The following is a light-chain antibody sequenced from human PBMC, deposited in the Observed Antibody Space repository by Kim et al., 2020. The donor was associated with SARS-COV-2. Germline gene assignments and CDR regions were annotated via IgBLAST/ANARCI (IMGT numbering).Light chain of an antibody. CDR1: QSISNY. Sequence: DIQMTQSPSSLSASVGDRVTITCRASQSISNYVNWYQQGPGKAPKVLIYTASSLQSGVPSRFSGSGSGTDFTLTISGLQVDDFATYYCQQSYSIPLTFGGGTKVDIK. CDR3: QQSYSIPLT. J-gene: IGKJ4*01. CDR2: TAS. V-gene: IGKV1-39*01.